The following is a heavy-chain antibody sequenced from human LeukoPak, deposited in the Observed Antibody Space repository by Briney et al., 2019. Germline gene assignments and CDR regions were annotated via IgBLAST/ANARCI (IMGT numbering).Heavy chain of an antibody. J-gene: IGHJ3*02. CDR2: IYYSGST. V-gene: IGHV4-59*12. CDR3: ARDRGIAVAHDAFDI. CDR1: GGSFSGYY. Sequence: SETLSLTCAVYGGSFSGYYWSWIRQPPGKGLEWIGYIYYSGSTNYNPSLKSRVTISVDTSKNQFSLKLSSVTAADTAVYYCARDRGIAVAHDAFDIWGQGTMVTVSS. D-gene: IGHD6-19*01.